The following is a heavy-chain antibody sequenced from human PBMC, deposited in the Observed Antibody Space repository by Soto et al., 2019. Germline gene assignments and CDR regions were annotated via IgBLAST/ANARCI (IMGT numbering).Heavy chain of an antibody. CDR2: IYHSGST. CDR1: GGSISSSNW. J-gene: IGHJ4*02. Sequence: PSETLSLTCAVSGGSISSSNWWSWVRQPPEKGLEWIGEIYHSGSTSYNPSLKSRVTISVDTSKNQFSLKLSSVAAADTAVYYCARESYYDSSGYYFDYWGQGTLVTVSS. D-gene: IGHD3-22*01. CDR3: ARESYYDSSGYYFDY. V-gene: IGHV4-4*02.